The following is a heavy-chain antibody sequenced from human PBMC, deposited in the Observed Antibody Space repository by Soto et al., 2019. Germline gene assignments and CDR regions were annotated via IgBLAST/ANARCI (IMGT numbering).Heavy chain of an antibody. CDR1: GFTFNKYW. V-gene: IGHV3-74*01. D-gene: IGHD6-13*01. J-gene: IGHJ4*02. CDR2: INSDGSSI. Sequence: GGSLRLSCVASGFTFNKYWMHWVRQAPGKGLVWVSRINSDGSSINYADSVKGRFTISRDNAKNRLYLQMNSLRAEDTVVYYCASGLIEYSSSWYDYWGQGTLVTVSS. CDR3: ASGLIEYSSSWYDY.